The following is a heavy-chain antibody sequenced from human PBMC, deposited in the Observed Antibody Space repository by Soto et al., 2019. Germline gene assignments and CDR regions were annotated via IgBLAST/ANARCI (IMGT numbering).Heavy chain of an antibody. J-gene: IGHJ4*02. CDR1: GYTFTSYG. V-gene: IGHV1-18*01. CDR3: ARTVLKLRGLDY. Sequence: QVQLVQSGTEVRKPGASVKVSCKASGYTFTSYGINWVRQAPGQGLEWMGWISGYNGNTDYVQRLQDRVTMTTDTSTRTAYMELRTLRSDDSAVYYCARTVLKLRGLDYWGQGTLVTVSS. CDR2: ISGYNGNT. D-gene: IGHD1-7*01.